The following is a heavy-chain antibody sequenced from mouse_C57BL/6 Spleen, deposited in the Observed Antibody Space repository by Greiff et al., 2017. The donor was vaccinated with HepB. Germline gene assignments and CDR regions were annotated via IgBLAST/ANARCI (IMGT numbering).Heavy chain of an antibody. CDR3: ARSALGRGYFDV. CDR2: INPNNGGT. D-gene: IGHD4-1*01. J-gene: IGHJ1*03. V-gene: IGHV1-18*01. CDR1: GYTFTDYN. Sequence: EVQLQQSGPELVKPGASVKIPCKASGYTFTDYNMDWVKQSHGKSLEWIGDINPNNGGTNYNQKFKGKATLTVDKSSSTAYMELRSLTSEDTAVYYCARSALGRGYFDVWGTGTTVTVSS.